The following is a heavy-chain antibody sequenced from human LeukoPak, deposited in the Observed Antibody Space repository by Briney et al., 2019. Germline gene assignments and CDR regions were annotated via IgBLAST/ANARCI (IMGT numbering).Heavy chain of an antibody. Sequence: PSETLSLTCTVSGGSISSSSYSWGWIRQPPGKGLEWIGSIFYGGNTYYNPSLKSRVTISVDTSKTHFSLKLSSVTAADTAVYYCARGTYYCDSRGYYFDYWGQGTLVTVSS. J-gene: IGHJ4*02. V-gene: IGHV4-39*01. D-gene: IGHD3-22*01. CDR2: IFYGGNT. CDR1: GGSISSSSYS. CDR3: ARGTYYCDSRGYYFDY.